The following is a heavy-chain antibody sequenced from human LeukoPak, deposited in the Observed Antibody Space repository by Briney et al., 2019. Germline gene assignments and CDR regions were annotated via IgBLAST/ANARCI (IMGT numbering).Heavy chain of an antibody. CDR1: GYSLSEIS. V-gene: IGHV1-24*01. J-gene: IGHJ3*02. D-gene: IGHD2-15*01. CDR2: FETEDGEP. Sequence: ASVKVSCKVSGYSLSEISVHWIRPVPGRGLEWMGSFETEDGEPLYAQKFQGRVTMTEDTSTDTAYMELSSLRSEDMAMYYCASGNEVTLDGFAIWGQGTMVTVSS. CDR3: ASGNEVTLDGFAI.